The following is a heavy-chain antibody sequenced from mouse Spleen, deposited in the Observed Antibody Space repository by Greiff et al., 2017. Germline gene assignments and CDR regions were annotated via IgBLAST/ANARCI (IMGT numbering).Heavy chain of an antibody. CDR3: ARNYYDGSYKYWYFDV. CDR2: INPNNGGT. J-gene: IGHJ1*01. V-gene: IGHV1-22*01. Sequence: VQLKQSGPELVKPGASVKMSCKASGYTFTDYNMHWVKQSHGKSLEWIGYINPNNGGTSYNQKFKGKATLTVNKSSSTAYMELRSLTSEDSAVYYCARNYYDGSYKYWYFDVWGAGTTVTVSS. D-gene: IGHD1-1*01. CDR1: GYTFTDYN.